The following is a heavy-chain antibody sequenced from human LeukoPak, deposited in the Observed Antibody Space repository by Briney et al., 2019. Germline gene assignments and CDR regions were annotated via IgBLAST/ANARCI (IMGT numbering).Heavy chain of an antibody. D-gene: IGHD6-13*01. CDR2: ISSSSSYI. CDR3: ARDGTAVGINYDY. CDR1: GFTFSTYY. Sequence: PGGSLRLSCAASGFTFSTYYMNWVRQAPGKGLEWVSSISSSSSYIYYADSVKGRFTISRDNAKNSLYLQMNSLRAEDTAVYYCARDGTAVGINYDYWGQGTLVTVSS. J-gene: IGHJ4*02. V-gene: IGHV3-21*04.